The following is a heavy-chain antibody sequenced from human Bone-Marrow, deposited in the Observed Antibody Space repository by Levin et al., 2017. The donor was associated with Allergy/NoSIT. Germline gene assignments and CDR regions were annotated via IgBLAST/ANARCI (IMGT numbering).Heavy chain of an antibody. J-gene: IGHJ2*01. V-gene: IGHV4-34*01. D-gene: IGHD3-9*01. CDR1: GGSFSGFY. CDR3: ERGARYSILGSQNWYFDL. Sequence: SETLSLTCGVSGGSFSGFYWSWIRQTPGKGLQWIGEINHAGTTNSEPSLKSRVTMSVDSSKMQFSLNLTSVTAADTAVYYCERGARYSILGSQNWYFDLWGRGALVTVSS. CDR2: INHAGTT.